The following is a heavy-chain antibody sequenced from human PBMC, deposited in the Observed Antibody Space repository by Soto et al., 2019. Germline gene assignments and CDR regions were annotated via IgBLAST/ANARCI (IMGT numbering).Heavy chain of an antibody. V-gene: IGHV4-4*02. J-gene: IGHJ3*02. D-gene: IGHD2-2*02. CDR3: ARWPDGIVVVPAAIGGAFDI. Sequence: PSETLSLTCAVTGCSISSSNWWSWVRQPPGKGLEWIGEIYHSGSTNYNPSLKSRVTISVGKSKNQFYLKLSSVTAADTAVSYCARWPDGIVVVPAAIGGAFDIWGQGKMVSVSS. CDR1: GCSISSSNW. CDR2: IYHSGST.